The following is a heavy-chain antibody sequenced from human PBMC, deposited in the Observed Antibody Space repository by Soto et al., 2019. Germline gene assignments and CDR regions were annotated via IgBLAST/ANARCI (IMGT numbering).Heavy chain of an antibody. CDR2: IIPISGET. V-gene: IGHV1-69*01. J-gene: IGHJ4*02. D-gene: IGHD3-10*01. CDR1: GGTFSNYA. Sequence: VQLVQSGAEVKKPGSSVKVSCQTSGGTFSNYAISWVRQAPGQGLEWMGGIIPISGETTFAQRFQGRVTIAADQSTSTTYMALSSLEFEDTAVYYCARGGRWGDFGSGSLDYWGQGTLVTVSS. CDR3: ARGGRWGDFGSGSLDY.